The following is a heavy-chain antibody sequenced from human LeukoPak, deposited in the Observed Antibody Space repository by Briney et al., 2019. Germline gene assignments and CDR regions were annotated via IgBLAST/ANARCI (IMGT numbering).Heavy chain of an antibody. CDR3: ARVRELQHYYYYMDV. CDR2: MNPNSGNT. J-gene: IGHJ6*03. CDR1: GYTFTSYD. V-gene: IGHV1-8*03. D-gene: IGHD1-26*01. Sequence: GASVKVSCKASGYTFTSYDINWVRQATGQGLEWMGWMNPNSGNTGYAQKFQGRVTITRNTSISTAYMELSSLRSEDTAVYYCARVRELQHYYYYMDVWGKGTTVTVSS.